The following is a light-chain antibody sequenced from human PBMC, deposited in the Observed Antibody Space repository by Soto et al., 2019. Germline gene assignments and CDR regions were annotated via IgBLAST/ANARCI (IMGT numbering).Light chain of an antibody. CDR3: QAWDSSLVV. V-gene: IGLV3-1*01. CDR1: KLGDKY. J-gene: IGLJ2*01. Sequence: SYDLTQPPSVSVSPGQTASITCSGDKLGDKYACWYQQKPGQSPVLVIYQDSKRPSGIPERFSGSNSGNTATLTISGTQAMDEADYYCQAWDSSLVVFGGGTKLTVL. CDR2: QDS.